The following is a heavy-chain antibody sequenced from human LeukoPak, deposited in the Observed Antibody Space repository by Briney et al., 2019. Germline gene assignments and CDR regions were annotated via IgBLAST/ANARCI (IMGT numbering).Heavy chain of an antibody. CDR1: GGSISSSSYY. V-gene: IGHV4-39*07. D-gene: IGHD4-17*01. CDR3: ATSGYDDYDY. Sequence: SETLSLTCTVSGGSISSSSYYWGWIRQPPGKGLEWIGEINHGGSTNYNPSLKSRVTISVDTSKNQFSLKVSSVTAADTAVYYCATSGYDDYDYWGQGTLVTVSS. CDR2: INHGGST. J-gene: IGHJ4*02.